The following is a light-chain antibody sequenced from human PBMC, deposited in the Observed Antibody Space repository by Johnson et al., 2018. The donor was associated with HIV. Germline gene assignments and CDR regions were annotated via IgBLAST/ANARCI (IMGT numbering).Light chain of an antibody. CDR3: GTWDSSLSSGYV. CDR2: DNN. CDR1: TYNIGNNY. J-gene: IGLJ1*01. Sequence: QSVLTQPPSVSAAPGQKVTISCSGSTYNIGNNYVSWYQQLPGTAPKLLIYDNNKRPSGIPDRFSGSKSGTSATLGITGLQTGDEADYYCGTWDSSLSSGYVFGTGTKVTVL. V-gene: IGLV1-51*01.